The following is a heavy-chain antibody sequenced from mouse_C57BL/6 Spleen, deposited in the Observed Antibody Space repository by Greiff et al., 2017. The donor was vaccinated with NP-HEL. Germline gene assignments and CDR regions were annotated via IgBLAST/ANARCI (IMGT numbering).Heavy chain of an antibody. D-gene: IGHD2-4*01. J-gene: IGHJ3*01. V-gene: IGHV1-82*01. Sequence: QVQLQQSGPELVKPGASVKISCKASGYAFSSSWMNWVKQRPGKGLEWIGRIYPGDGDTNYNGKFKGKATLTADKSSSTAYMQLSSLTSEDSAVYFCASYDYDLFAYWGQGTLVTVSA. CDR1: GYAFSSSW. CDR3: ASYDYDLFAY. CDR2: IYPGDGDT.